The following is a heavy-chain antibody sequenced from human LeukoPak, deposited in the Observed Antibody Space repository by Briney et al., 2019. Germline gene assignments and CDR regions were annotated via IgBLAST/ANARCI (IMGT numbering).Heavy chain of an antibody. CDR1: GGSFSGYY. Sequence: SETLSLTCAVYGGSFSGYYWSWIRQPPGKGLEWIGEINHSGSTNYNPSLKGRVTISVDTSKNQFSLKLSSVTAADTAVYYCARGLGYCTNGVCSMGSYYFDYWGQGTLVTVSS. CDR2: INHSGST. CDR3: ARGLGYCTNGVCSMGSYYFDY. V-gene: IGHV4-34*01. D-gene: IGHD2-8*01. J-gene: IGHJ4*02.